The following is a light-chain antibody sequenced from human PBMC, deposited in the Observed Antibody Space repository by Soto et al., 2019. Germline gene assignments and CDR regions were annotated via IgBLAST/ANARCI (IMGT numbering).Light chain of an antibody. J-gene: IGKJ1*01. V-gene: IGKV3-20*01. CDR2: GAS. Sequence: EIVLTQSPGTLSLSPGERATLSCRASQSVSSSYLAWYQQKPGQAPRLLIYGASSRATGIPDRFSGSGSGADFTLTISRLEPEDSAVYYCQQYGSSPGTFGQGTTVEIK. CDR3: QQYGSSPGT. CDR1: QSVSSSY.